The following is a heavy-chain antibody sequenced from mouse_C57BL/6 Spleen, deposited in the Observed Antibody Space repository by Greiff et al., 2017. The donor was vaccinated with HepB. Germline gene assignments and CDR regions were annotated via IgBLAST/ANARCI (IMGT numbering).Heavy chain of an antibody. CDR2: IYPGSGST. CDR1: GYTFTSYW. Sequence: SGAELVKPGASVKMSCKASGYTFTSYWITWVKQRPGQGLEWIGDIYPGSGSTNYNEKFKSKATLTVDTSSSTAYMQLSSLTSEDSAVYYCARSGYYGSSFYFDYWGQGTTLTVSS. J-gene: IGHJ2*01. CDR3: ARSGYYGSSFYFDY. V-gene: IGHV1-55*01. D-gene: IGHD1-1*01.